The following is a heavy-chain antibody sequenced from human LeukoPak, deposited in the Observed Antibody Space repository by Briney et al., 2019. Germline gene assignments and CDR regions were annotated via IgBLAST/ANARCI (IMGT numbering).Heavy chain of an antibody. Sequence: ASVKVSCKASGFTFTDYYIQWVRQAPGQGLEWMASIHPKSGATKYAQKFQGRVTMTRDTSISAAYMELSRLTSDDTAVYYCARDSTAARYFDYWGQGTLVTVSS. D-gene: IGHD6-6*01. CDR3: ARDSTAARYFDY. V-gene: IGHV1-2*02. CDR2: IHPKSGAT. CDR1: GFTFTDYY. J-gene: IGHJ4*02.